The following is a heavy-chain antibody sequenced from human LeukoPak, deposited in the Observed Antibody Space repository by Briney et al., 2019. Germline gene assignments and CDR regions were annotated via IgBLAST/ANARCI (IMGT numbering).Heavy chain of an antibody. Sequence: ASVKVSCKASGYTFTSYDINWVRQATGQGLEWMGWMNPNSGNTGYAQKFQGRVTMTRNTSISTAYMELSSLRSEDTAVYYCVRLAAYNYGSGSYYKPSYYYYYYMDVWGKGTTVTVSS. CDR1: GYTFTSYD. CDR3: VRLAAYNYGSGSYYKPSYYYYYYMDV. J-gene: IGHJ6*03. V-gene: IGHV1-8*01. D-gene: IGHD3-10*01. CDR2: MNPNSGNT.